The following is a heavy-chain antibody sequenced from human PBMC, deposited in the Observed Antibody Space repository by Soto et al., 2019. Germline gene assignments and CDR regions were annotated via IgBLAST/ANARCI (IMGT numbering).Heavy chain of an antibody. Sequence: QVQLVQSGAEVRKPGASVKVSCKASGYSFSSYDINWVRQAAGQGLEWMGWMNPSSRNKAYAQKFQGRVAMTRNTSISTAYMELTSLTSEDTAAYYCARGGVSRGAFDLWGQGTVVTVTS. CDR2: MNPSSRNK. V-gene: IGHV1-8*01. CDR3: ARGGVSRGAFDL. CDR1: GYSFSSYD. D-gene: IGHD3-10*01. J-gene: IGHJ3*01.